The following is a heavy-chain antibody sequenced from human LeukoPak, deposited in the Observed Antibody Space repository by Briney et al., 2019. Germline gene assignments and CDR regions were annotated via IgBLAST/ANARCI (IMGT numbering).Heavy chain of an antibody. J-gene: IGHJ6*04. V-gene: IGHV5-51*01. CDR1: GYNFDTYW. D-gene: IGHD3-10*01. CDR2: IYPSGSDT. CDR3: ARTSGTYFSV. Sequence: SGESLKVSCRGSGYNFDTYWIGWVRQMPGKGLEWMGIIYPSGSDTKYSPSFHGQVTISADKSINPAYLQWSSLRASDTAMYYCARTSGTYFSVWGKGTTVTVSS.